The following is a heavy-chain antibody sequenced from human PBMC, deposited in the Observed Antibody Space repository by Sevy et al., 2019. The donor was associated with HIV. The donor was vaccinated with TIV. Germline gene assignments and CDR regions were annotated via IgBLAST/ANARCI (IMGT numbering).Heavy chain of an antibody. CDR3: AKGVSGGNSSAAFDY. Sequence: GGSLRLSCAGSGFTFGNYAMYWVRQSPGKGLEWVSGISWNSGSMGYADAVEGRFTISRDNAKNSLHLEMNSLRPEVTALYYCAKGVSGGNSSAAFDYWGQGTRVTVSS. J-gene: IGHJ4*02. V-gene: IGHV3-9*01. CDR2: ISWNSGSM. D-gene: IGHD2-15*01. CDR1: GFTFGNYA.